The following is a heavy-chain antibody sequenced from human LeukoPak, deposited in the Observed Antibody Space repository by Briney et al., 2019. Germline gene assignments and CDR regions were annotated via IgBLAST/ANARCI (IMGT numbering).Heavy chain of an antibody. J-gene: IGHJ6*03. D-gene: IGHD6-13*01. V-gene: IGHV3-21*01. Sequence: GGSLRLSCAASGFTFSSYSMNWVRQAPGEGLEWVSSISSSSSYIYYADSVKGRFTISRDNAKNSLYLQMNSLRAEDTAVYYHARDSSYYYMDVWGKGTTVTVSS. CDR2: ISSSSSYI. CDR1: GFTFSSYS. CDR3: ARDSSYYYMDV.